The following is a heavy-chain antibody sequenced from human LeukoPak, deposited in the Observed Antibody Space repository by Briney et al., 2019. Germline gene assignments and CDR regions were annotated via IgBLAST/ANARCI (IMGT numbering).Heavy chain of an antibody. J-gene: IGHJ4*02. Sequence: PGGSLRLSCAASGFTFSSYWMSWVRQAPGKGLEWVANIKQDGSKKNYVDSVKGRFTISRDNAKNSLYMQMNSLRVEDTAVYYCARFISLGGWGQGVPVTVSS. CDR3: ARFISLGG. V-gene: IGHV3-7*01. CDR2: IKQDGSKK. D-gene: IGHD3-10*01. CDR1: GFTFSSYW.